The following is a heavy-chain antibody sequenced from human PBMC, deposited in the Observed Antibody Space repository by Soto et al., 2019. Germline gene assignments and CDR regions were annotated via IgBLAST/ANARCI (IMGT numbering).Heavy chain of an antibody. J-gene: IGHJ4*02. CDR1: GFTFSSYA. CDR3: AKVVAYYYASSGSTPDY. CDR2: ISGSGGST. D-gene: IGHD3-22*01. V-gene: IGHV3-23*01. Sequence: GGSLRLSCAASGFTFSSYAMSWVRQAPGKGLEWVSAISGSGGSTYYADSVKGRFTISRDNSKNTLYLQMNSLRAEDTAVYSCAKVVAYYYASSGSTPDYWGQGTLVTVSS.